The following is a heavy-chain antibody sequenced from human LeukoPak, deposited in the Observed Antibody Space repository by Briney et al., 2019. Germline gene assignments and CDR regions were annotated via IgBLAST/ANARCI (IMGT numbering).Heavy chain of an antibody. V-gene: IGHV1-2*02. CDR1: GYTFITYN. J-gene: IGHJ4*02. CDR2: IDPESGGT. D-gene: IGHD3-10*01. Sequence: ASVKVSCKASGYTFITYNMHWVRQAPRQGPEWMGWIDPESGGTNYAQKFQGRVTMTRDTSISTAYMELSRLRSDDTAVYYCARDPGYGSGSYHFDYWGQGTLVTVSS. CDR3: ARDPGYGSGSYHFDY.